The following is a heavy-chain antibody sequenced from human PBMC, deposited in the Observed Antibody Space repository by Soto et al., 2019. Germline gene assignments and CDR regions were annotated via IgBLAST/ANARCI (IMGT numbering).Heavy chain of an antibody. CDR2: IYYSGTT. CDR3: ARREIQGPIDY. D-gene: IGHD1-26*01. V-gene: IGHV4-28*01. CDR1: GYSISSSNW. J-gene: IGHJ4*02. Sequence: SETLSLTCAFSGYSISSSNWWGWIRQPPGKGLEWIGYIYYSGTTYYNPSLKSRVTMSVDTSKNQFSLKLTSVTAVDTAVYYCARREIQGPIDYWGQGTLVTVSS.